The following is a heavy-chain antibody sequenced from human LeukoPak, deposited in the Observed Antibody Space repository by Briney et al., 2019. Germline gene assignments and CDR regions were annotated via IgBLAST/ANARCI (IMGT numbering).Heavy chain of an antibody. D-gene: IGHD6-19*01. V-gene: IGHV3-23*01. Sequence: GGSLRLSCAASGFTFSSYAMSWVRQAPGKGLEWVSAISGSGGSTYYADSVKGRFTISRDNSKNTLYLQMNSLRAEDTAVYYCAKGGSAYSSGWYSHFDYWGQGTLVTVSS. CDR2: ISGSGGST. J-gene: IGHJ4*02. CDR1: GFTFSSYA. CDR3: AKGGSAYSSGWYSHFDY.